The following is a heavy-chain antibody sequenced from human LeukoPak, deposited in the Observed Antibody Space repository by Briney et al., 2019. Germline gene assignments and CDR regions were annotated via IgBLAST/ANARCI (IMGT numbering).Heavy chain of an antibody. CDR2: INSDGSRT. CDR3: ARPETQYSSGLDGFDI. D-gene: IGHD6-19*01. V-gene: IGHV3-74*01. J-gene: IGHJ3*02. CDR1: GFTFSTYW. Sequence: QPGGSLRLSCAASGFTFSTYWMHWVRQAPGKGLVWVSRINSDGSRTTYADSVKGRFTISRDNAKKKLYLQMNSLRTKASARSYCARPETQYSSGLDGFDIWGQGTMVTVSS.